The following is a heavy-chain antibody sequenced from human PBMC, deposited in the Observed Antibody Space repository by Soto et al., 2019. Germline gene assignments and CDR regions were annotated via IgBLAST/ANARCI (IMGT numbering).Heavy chain of an antibody. Sequence: QVPLVQSGAEVKKPGASVKVSCKASGYTFTSYGISWVRQAPGQGLEWMGWISAYNGNTNYAQKLQGRVTMTTDTSTSTAYMELRSLRSDDTAVYYCARDRYYYGSGSYYSYGMDVWGQGTTVTVSS. J-gene: IGHJ6*02. CDR3: ARDRYYYGSGSYYSYGMDV. CDR2: ISAYNGNT. CDR1: GYTFTSYG. D-gene: IGHD3-10*01. V-gene: IGHV1-18*01.